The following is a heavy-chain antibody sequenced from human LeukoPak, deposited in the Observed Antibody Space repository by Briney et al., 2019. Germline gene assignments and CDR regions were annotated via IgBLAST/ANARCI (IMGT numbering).Heavy chain of an antibody. CDR2: IYSGGST. D-gene: IGHD2-15*01. Sequence: LGGSLRLSCAASGFTVSSNYMSWVRQAPGMGLEWVSVIYSGGSTYYADSVKGRFTISRDNSKNTLYLQMNSLRAEDTAVYYCARDRGYCSGGSCYPSFDYWGQGTLVTVSS. CDR3: ARDRGYCSGGSCYPSFDY. CDR1: GFTVSSNY. J-gene: IGHJ4*02. V-gene: IGHV3-66*02.